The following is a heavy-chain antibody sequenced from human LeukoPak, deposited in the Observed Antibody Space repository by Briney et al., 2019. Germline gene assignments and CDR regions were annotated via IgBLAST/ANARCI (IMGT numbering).Heavy chain of an antibody. CDR3: AREYTLYRSGWFLDY. D-gene: IGHD6-19*01. Sequence: SETLSLTCAVSVGSITTTTYYWGWVRQPPGKGLEWIGSVYYGGTTYYSPSLKSRLTISLDTSKHQFSLRLSSVNAADTAVYYCAREYTLYRSGWFLDYWGQGTVVTVSS. V-gene: IGHV4-39*07. CDR1: VGSITTTTYY. CDR2: VYYGGTT. J-gene: IGHJ4*02.